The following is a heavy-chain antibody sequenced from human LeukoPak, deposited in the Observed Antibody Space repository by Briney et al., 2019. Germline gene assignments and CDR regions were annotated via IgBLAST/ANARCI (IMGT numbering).Heavy chain of an antibody. V-gene: IGHV3-23*01. CDR1: GFTFSSYA. CDR3: AKAIVGYYDSSGYPVDY. CDR2: ISGSGGST. Sequence: PGGSLRLSCAASGFTFSSYAMSWVRQAPGKGLEWVSAISGSGGSTYYADSVKGRFTISRDNSKNTLYLQMNSLRAEDTAVYYCAKAIVGYYDSSGYPVDYWGQGTLVTVSS. D-gene: IGHD3-22*01. J-gene: IGHJ4*02.